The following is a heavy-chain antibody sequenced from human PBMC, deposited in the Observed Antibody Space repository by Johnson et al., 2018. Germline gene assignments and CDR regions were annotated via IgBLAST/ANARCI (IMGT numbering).Heavy chain of an antibody. CDR3: ARYLISVPGTIDH. Sequence: VQLQESGGGLVQPGGSLRLSCAASEFTFSSYPMAWVRQAPGKGLEWVSSITSTGSHTYYAGSVKGRFTISRDNSKNALYLQLNSLGAEGTALYYCARYLISVPGTIDHWGQGILVTVSS. D-gene: IGHD6-19*01. V-gene: IGHV3-23*01. CDR1: EFTFSSYP. CDR2: ITSTGSHT. J-gene: IGHJ4*02.